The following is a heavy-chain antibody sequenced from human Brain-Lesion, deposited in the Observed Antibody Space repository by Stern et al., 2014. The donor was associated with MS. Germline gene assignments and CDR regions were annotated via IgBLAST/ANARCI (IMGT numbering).Heavy chain of an antibody. Sequence: QIPLKESGPVLVKPTETLTLTCSASGFSLSNAAMGVSWIRQPPGKALECLAHIFSSGETAYSTSLKSRLTISKATSRSQVVLTMTNMDPVDTATYYCARMREYCSGGICFAGYYDSWGQGTLVTVSS. D-gene: IGHD2-15*01. V-gene: IGHV2-26*01. CDR2: IFSSGET. CDR1: GFSLSNAAMG. CDR3: ARMREYCSGGICFAGYYDS. J-gene: IGHJ4*02.